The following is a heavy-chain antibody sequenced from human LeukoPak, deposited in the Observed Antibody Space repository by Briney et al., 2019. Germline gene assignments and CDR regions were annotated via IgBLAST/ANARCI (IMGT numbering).Heavy chain of an antibody. CDR1: GYTFTSLG. V-gene: IGHV1-18*01. CDR2: IGAYNGDT. D-gene: IGHD2-15*01. J-gene: IGHJ4*02. CDR3: TRDHCSGDNCPSFDY. Sequence: ASVKLSCKPSGYTFTSLGSSWVRPAPGQGLEWKGWIGAYNGDTNYAQKFQGRVTMTTDTSTSTAYIDLRSLRSDDTAVYYCTRDHCSGDNCPSFDYWGQGTLVTDPS.